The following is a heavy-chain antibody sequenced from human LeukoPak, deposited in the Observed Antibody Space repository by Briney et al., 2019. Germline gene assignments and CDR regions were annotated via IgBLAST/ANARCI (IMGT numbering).Heavy chain of an antibody. J-gene: IGHJ4*02. CDR2: IKEDGSEK. Sequence: GGSLKLSCEASGFPFSNFWMSWVRQAPGKGLEWVASIKEDGSEKNYVDYVKGRFTISRDNAKNSLYLQMNSLRAEDTAVYYCARGGWGFDYWGQGTLVTVSS. V-gene: IGHV3-7*01. CDR1: GFPFSNFW. CDR3: ARGGWGFDY. D-gene: IGHD1-26*01.